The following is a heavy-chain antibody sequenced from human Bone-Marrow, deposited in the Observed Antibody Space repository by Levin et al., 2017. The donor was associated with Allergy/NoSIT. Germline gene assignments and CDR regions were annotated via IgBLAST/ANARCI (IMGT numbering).Heavy chain of an antibody. J-gene: IGHJ4*02. D-gene: IGHD4-17*01. CDR2: INSDGSRI. V-gene: IGHV3-74*01. CDR1: GFAFSSHW. CDR3: ARDHHYGD. Sequence: GESLKISCAASGFAFSSHWIHWVRQVPGKGLVWVSRINSDGSRIFYADSVQGRFTISRDNAKSTVYLQMTSLRTEDTAVYYCARDHHYGDWGQGTLVTVSS.